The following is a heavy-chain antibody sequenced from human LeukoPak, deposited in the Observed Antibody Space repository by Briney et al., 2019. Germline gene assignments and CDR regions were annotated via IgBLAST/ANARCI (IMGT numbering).Heavy chain of an antibody. V-gene: IGHV3-30*04. CDR1: GFTFSSYA. CDR3: ASLWFGELSDFDS. D-gene: IGHD3-10*01. Sequence: GRSLRLSCAASGFTFSSYAMHWVRQAPGKGLEWVAVISYDGSNKYYADSVKGRFTISRDNSKNTLYLQMNSLRAEDTAVYYCASLWFGELSDFDSWRQGTLVTVS. CDR2: ISYDGSNK. J-gene: IGHJ4*02.